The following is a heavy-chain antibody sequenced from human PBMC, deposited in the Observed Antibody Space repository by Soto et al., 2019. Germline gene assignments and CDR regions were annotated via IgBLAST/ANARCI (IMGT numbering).Heavy chain of an antibody. V-gene: IGHV1-69*01. CDR3: ARAGITPY. D-gene: IGHD1-20*01. CDR2: IIPIFGTA. J-gene: IGHJ4*02. Sequence: QVQLVQSGAEVKKPGSSVKVSCKSSGGIFSSYAISWVRQAPGQGLEWMGGIIPIFGTATYAQKFQGRVTISAYESTRTAYMELSSLRSEDTAMYYCARAGITPYWGQGTLVTVSS. CDR1: GGIFSSYA.